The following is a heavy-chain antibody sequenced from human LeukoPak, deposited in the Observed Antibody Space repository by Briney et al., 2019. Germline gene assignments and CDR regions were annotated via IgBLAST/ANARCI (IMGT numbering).Heavy chain of an antibody. D-gene: IGHD6-13*01. J-gene: IGHJ4*02. V-gene: IGHV4-34*01. CDR2: INHSGST. Sequence: SETLSVTCAVYGGSFSGYYWSWIRQPPGKGLEWIGEINHSGSTNYNPSLKSRVTISVDTSKNQFSLKLSSVTAADTAVYYCARGEQQLVRSIDYWGQGTLFTVSS. CDR1: GGSFSGYY. CDR3: ARGEQQLVRSIDY.